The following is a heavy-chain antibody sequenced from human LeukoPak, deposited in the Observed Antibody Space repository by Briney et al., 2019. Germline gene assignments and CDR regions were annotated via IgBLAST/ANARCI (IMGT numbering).Heavy chain of an antibody. Sequence: ASVKVSYKASGYTFTNYGISWVRQAPGQGLEWMGWISAYTGNTYYAQKFQARVTMTTDTSTSTAYMEVRSLRSDDTAVYYCARGAGYSITENEYFQHWGQGTLVTVSS. V-gene: IGHV1-18*01. CDR3: ARGAGYSITENEYFQH. CDR2: ISAYTGNT. D-gene: IGHD6-13*01. J-gene: IGHJ1*01. CDR1: GYTFTNYG.